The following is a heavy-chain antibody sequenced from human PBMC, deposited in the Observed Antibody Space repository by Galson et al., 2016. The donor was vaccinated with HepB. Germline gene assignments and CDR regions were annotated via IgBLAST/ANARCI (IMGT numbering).Heavy chain of an antibody. CDR3: ARDLPLLG. CDR1: GFTVGSHY. J-gene: IGHJ4*02. D-gene: IGHD2-15*01. Sequence: SLRLSCAASGFTVGSHYMSCVRQAPGKGAEWVSVIYSGGGTYYADTVNGRFTISRDNSKNTLYLQMNSLRAEDTAVYYCARDLPLLGWGQGTLVTVSS. CDR2: IYSGGGT. V-gene: IGHV3-53*01.